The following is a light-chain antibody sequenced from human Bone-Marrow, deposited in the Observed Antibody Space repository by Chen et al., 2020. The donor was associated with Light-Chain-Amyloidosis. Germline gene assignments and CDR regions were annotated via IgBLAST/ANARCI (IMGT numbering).Light chain of an antibody. CDR3: ASYAKGNIVV. CDR1: TSDIGTYDF. CDR2: NIS. J-gene: IGLJ2*01. Sequence: QAALPQPASVSGSPGQTITISCPGTTSDIGTYDFVSWYQQFPDRAPKLIIFNISVRSSGTSRRFSGSKSGNTASLTISGLQPDDEGVYFCASYAKGNIVVFGGGSTLTV. V-gene: IGLV2-23*02.